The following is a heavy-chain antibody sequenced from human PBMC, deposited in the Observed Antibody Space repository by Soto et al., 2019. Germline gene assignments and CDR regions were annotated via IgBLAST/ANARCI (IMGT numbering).Heavy chain of an antibody. Sequence: RASVKVSCKASGNTFTSYDINRVRQATGHGLEWMGWINPNSGNIGYAQKFQGRVTMTRDTAIRTAYMEVSRLRSDDTAVYYCARGRASGSYYLLDYWGQGTLVTVSS. CDR2: INPNSGNI. CDR1: GNTFTSYD. CDR3: ARGRASGSYYLLDY. D-gene: IGHD3-10*01. J-gene: IGHJ4*02. V-gene: IGHV1-8*01.